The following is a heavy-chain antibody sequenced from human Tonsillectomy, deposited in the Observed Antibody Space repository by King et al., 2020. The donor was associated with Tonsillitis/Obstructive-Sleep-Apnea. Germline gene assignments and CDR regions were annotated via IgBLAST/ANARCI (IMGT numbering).Heavy chain of an antibody. Sequence: VQLVESGGGLVQPGRSLRLSCAASGFTFDEYAMHWVRQAPGEGLEWVSGISWNSGSIFYADSVKGRFTISRDNAKNSLYLQKISLRSEDTALYYCTKAVGTTVTAYFDYWGQGTLVTVSS. CDR2: ISWNSGSI. V-gene: IGHV3-9*01. J-gene: IGHJ4*02. D-gene: IGHD4-17*01. CDR1: GFTFDEYA. CDR3: TKAVGTTVTAYFDY.